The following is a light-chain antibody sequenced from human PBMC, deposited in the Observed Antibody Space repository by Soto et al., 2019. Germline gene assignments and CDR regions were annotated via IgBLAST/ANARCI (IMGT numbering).Light chain of an antibody. CDR3: QHCQPYGDSPPLT. CDR2: GAS. CDR1: QSGTSNY. Sequence: ETVLTQSPGTLSLAPRERATLSCRASQSGTSNYLAWYQQKPGKAPRLLIFGASIRDTGIPDRFSGSGSGTDFTLTISRLKPDDFAVYYCQHCQPYGDSPPLTFGGGTKV. V-gene: IGKV3-20*01. J-gene: IGKJ4*01.